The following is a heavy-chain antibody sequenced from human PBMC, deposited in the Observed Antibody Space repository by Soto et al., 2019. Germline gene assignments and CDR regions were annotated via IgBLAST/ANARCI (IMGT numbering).Heavy chain of an antibody. CDR2: IYYSGST. J-gene: IGHJ5*02. CDR1: GGSVSSGSYY. D-gene: IGHD2-15*01. V-gene: IGHV4-61*01. Sequence: PSETLSLTCTVSGGSVSSGSYYWSWIRQPPGKGLEWIGYIYYSGSTNYNPSLKSRVTISVDTSKNQFSLKLSSVTAADTAVYYRQRDSGGKWFDPWGQGTLVTVSS. CDR3: QRDSGGKWFDP.